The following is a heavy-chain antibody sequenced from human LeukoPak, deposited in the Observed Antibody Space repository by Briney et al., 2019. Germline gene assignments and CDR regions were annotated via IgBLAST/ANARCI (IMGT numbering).Heavy chain of an antibody. CDR3: ARGHIAVAGHYGAGPSDS. D-gene: IGHD6-19*01. CDR1: GFTVSSSY. J-gene: IGHJ4*02. CDR2: LYSGGTT. Sequence: RTGGPLRLSCAASGFTVSSSYMSWVRQAPGKGLEWVSMLYSGGTTYYADSVKGRFTISRDNSKNSLYLQMNSLRAEDTAVYYCARGHIAVAGHYGAGPSDSWGQGTLVTVSS. V-gene: IGHV3-53*01.